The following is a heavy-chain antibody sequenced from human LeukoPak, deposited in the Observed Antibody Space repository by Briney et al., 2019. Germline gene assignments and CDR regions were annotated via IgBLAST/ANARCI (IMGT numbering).Heavy chain of an antibody. J-gene: IGHJ4*02. CDR2: FDPEDGET. D-gene: IGHD6-13*01. V-gene: IGHV1-24*01. CDR3: ATGYSSSWDVSNYYFDY. CDR1: GYTLTELS. Sequence: ASVKVSCKVSGYTLTELSMHWVRQAPGKGLEWMGGFDPEDGETIYAQKFQCRVTMTEDTSTDTAYMELSSLRSEDTAVYYCATGYSSSWDVSNYYFDYWGQGTLVTVSS.